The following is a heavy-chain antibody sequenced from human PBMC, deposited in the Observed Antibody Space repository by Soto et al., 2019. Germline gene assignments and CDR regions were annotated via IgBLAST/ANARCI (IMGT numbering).Heavy chain of an antibody. J-gene: IGHJ4*02. CDR3: ARERASGRYFDY. Sequence: QVQLVQSGAEEKKPGASVKVSCKASGYTFTSYIIHWVRQAPGQRLEWMGWINAGNGNTKYSQKFQSRVTITRDTSASTAYMELSSLRSEDTAVYYCARERASGRYFDYWGQGTLVTVSS. CDR2: INAGNGNT. D-gene: IGHD5-12*01. V-gene: IGHV1-3*05. CDR1: GYTFTSYI.